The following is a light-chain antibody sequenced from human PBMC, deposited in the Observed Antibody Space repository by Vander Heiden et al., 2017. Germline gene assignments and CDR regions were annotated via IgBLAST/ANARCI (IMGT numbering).Light chain of an antibody. Sequence: DIQLTQSPSFLSASVGDRVTITCRASQGISSYLAWYQQKPGKAPKLLIYAASTLQSGVPSRFSGSGSGTEFTLTISSLQPEDFATYYCQQLNSSPLTFGQGTKMDIK. CDR2: AAS. CDR1: QGISSY. J-gene: IGKJ2*01. CDR3: QQLNSSPLT. V-gene: IGKV1-9*01.